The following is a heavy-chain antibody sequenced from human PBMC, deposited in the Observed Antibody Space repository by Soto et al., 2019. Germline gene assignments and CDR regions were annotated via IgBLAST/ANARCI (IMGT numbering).Heavy chain of an antibody. D-gene: IGHD6-13*01. CDR3: ARDGGRIAAAGTGFDY. V-gene: IGHV3-33*01. CDR1: GFTFSSYG. CDR2: IWYDGSNK. Sequence: QVQLVESGGGVVQPGRSLRLSCAASGFTFSSYGMHWVRQAPGKGLEWVAVIWYDGSNKYYADSVKGRFTISRDNSKNTLYLQMNSLRAADTAVYYCARDGGRIAAAGTGFDYWGQGTLVTVSS. J-gene: IGHJ4*02.